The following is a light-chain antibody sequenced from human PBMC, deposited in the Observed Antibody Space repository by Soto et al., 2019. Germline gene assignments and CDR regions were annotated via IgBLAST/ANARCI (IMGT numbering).Light chain of an antibody. CDR1: QTISNTY. CDR3: QQYGSSPRT. J-gene: IGKJ1*01. Sequence: EIVLTQSPGTLSLSPGETATLSCRASQTISNTYLAWYQQKPGQAPRLLIYGASTRATGIPGRFSGSGSGTDFTLTVRLEPEDFAVYYCQQYGSSPRTFGQGTKVEI. V-gene: IGKV3-20*01. CDR2: GAS.